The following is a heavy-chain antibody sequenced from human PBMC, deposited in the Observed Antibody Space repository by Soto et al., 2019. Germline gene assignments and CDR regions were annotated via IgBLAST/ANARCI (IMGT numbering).Heavy chain of an antibody. Sequence: EVQLVETGGDLIQPGGSLRLSCAASGFTVSSDSMTWVRQAPGKGLAWISIIYSDNNTDYADSVKGRFSISRDTSKNILYLQMNSLRAADTAEYYCARHYSAMGVWGQGTTVTVSS. CDR1: GFTVSSDS. CDR3: ARHYSAMGV. CDR2: IYSDNNT. V-gene: IGHV3-53*02. J-gene: IGHJ6*02.